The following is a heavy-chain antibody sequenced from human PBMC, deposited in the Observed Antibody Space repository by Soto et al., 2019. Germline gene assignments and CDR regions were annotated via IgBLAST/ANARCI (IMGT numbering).Heavy chain of an antibody. Sequence: QVQLVESGGGVVQPGRSLRLSCAASGFTFSSYAMHWVRQAPGKGLEWVAVISYDGSNKYYADSVKGRFTISRDNSKNTLYLQMNSLRAEDTAVYYCASPYYYDSSGSHAFFFDYWGQGPLVTVSS. V-gene: IGHV3-30-3*01. CDR1: GFTFSSYA. D-gene: IGHD3-22*01. CDR3: ASPYYYDSSGSHAFFFDY. J-gene: IGHJ4*02. CDR2: ISYDGSNK.